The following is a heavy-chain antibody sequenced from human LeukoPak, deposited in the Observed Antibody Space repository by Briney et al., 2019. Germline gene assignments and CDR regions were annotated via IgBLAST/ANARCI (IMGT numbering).Heavy chain of an antibody. D-gene: IGHD1/OR15-1a*01. CDR3: ARQKWEQQGRDYYFNGLDV. V-gene: IGHV4-4*07. CDR1: GGSISSYY. CDR2: IYTSGST. J-gene: IGHJ6*02. Sequence: SETLSLTCTVSGGSISSYYWSWIRQPAGKGLEWIGRIYTSGSTNYNPSLKSRVTMSVDTSKNQFSLKLSSVTAADTAVYYCARQKWEQQGRDYYFNGLDVWGPGTTVIVSS.